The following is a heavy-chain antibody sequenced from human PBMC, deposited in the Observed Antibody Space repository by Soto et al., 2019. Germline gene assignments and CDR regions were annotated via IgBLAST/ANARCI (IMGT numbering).Heavy chain of an antibody. V-gene: IGHV3-23*01. CDR1: GFTFSSYA. J-gene: IGHJ4*02. Sequence: EVQLLESEGNVVQPGGSLRLSCAASGFTFSSYALTWVRQAPGKGLEWISGISGSGGSTYYADSVKGRFTISRDNSMHTLYLQMDSLSAEDTAIYYCARHHGGVLSHFHSWGQGTLVTVSS. CDR2: ISGSGGST. D-gene: IGHD3-10*01. CDR3: ARHHGGVLSHFHS.